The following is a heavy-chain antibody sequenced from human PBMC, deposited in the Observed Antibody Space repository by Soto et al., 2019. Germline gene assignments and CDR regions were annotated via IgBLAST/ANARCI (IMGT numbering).Heavy chain of an antibody. D-gene: IGHD3-22*01. CDR1: GFTFSSYA. CDR3: AREDYYDRNFDY. V-gene: IGHV3-66*01. J-gene: IGHJ4*02. Sequence: GGSLRLSCAASGFTFSSYAMSWVRQAPGKGLEWVSVIYSGGSTYYADSVKGRFTISRDNSKNTLYLQMNSLRAEDTAVYYCAREDYYDRNFDYWGQGTLVTAPQ. CDR2: IYSGGST.